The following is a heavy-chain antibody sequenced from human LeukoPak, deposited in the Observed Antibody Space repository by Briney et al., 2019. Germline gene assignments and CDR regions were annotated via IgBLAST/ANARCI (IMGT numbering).Heavy chain of an antibody. CDR3: ARALSSYYDILTGYPHYYGMDV. CDR1: GGSISSGGYY. CDR2: IYYSGST. D-gene: IGHD3-9*01. Sequence: SETLSLTCTVPGGSISSGGYYWSWIRQHPGKGLEWIGYIYYSGSTYYNPSLKSRVTISVDTSKNQFSLKLSSVTAADTAVYYCARALSSYYDILTGYPHYYGMDVWGQGTTVTVSS. V-gene: IGHV4-31*03. J-gene: IGHJ6*02.